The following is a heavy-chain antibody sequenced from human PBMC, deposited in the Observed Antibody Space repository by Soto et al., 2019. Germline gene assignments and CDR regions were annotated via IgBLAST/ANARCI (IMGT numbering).Heavy chain of an antibody. CDR1: RGALSGYS. D-gene: IGHD3-16*01. V-gene: IGHV4-34*01. CDR3: GRDHGYVWGSHRNWLGL. CDR2: INYSDDT. J-gene: IGHJ5*02. Sequence: KPWGTLSLTCAVYRGALSGYSWNWIRQPPGKGLEWIGEINYSDDTKPTYSPSLKTRVTISADRTNNQLFLRLTSVTAADTAIYYCGRDHGYVWGSHRNWLGLWGQGAPVTVSS.